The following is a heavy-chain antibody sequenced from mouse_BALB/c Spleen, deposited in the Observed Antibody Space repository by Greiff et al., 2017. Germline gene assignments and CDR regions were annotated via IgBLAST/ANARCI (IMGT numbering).Heavy chain of an antibody. CDR3: AGSSYWFAY. Sequence: EVQLQQSGPELMKPGASVKISCKASGYSFTSYYMHWVKQSHGKSLEWIGYIDPFNGGTSYNQKFKGKATLTVDKYSSTAYMHLSSLTSEDSAVYYCAGSSYWFAYWGQGTLVTVSA. J-gene: IGHJ3*01. CDR1: GYSFTSYY. D-gene: IGHD1-1*01. V-gene: IGHV1S135*01. CDR2: IDPFNGGT.